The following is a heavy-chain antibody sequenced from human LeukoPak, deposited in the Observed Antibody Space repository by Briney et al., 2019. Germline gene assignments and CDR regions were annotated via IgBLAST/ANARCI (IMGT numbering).Heavy chain of an antibody. V-gene: IGHV3-33*01. J-gene: IGHJ4*02. Sequence: GGSLRLSCAASGFTFSSYGMHWVRQAPGKGLEWVAVIWYDGSNKYYADSVKGRFTISRDNSKNTLYLQMSSLRAEDTAVYYCARDYYDSSGYYYCLDYWGQGTLVTVSS. CDR1: GFTFSSYG. D-gene: IGHD3-22*01. CDR3: ARDYYDSSGYYYCLDY. CDR2: IWYDGSNK.